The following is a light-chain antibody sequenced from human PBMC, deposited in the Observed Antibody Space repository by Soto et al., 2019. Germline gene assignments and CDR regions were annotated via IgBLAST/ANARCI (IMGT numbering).Light chain of an antibody. Sequence: QSVLTQPPSASGTPGQRVTISCSGTSSNIGSRTVNWYQQLPGTAPKLLIYTNNQRPSGVPDRFSGSKSGTSASLAISGLQTGDEADYICGTWDTTMSGLLFGGGTKLTVL. V-gene: IGLV1-44*01. CDR3: GTWDTTMSGLL. CDR2: TNN. J-gene: IGLJ2*01. CDR1: SSNIGSRT.